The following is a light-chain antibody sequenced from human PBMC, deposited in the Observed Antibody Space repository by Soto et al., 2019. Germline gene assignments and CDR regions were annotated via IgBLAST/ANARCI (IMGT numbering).Light chain of an antibody. CDR3: QQRSTWTPLT. CDR1: QSVSSY. J-gene: IGKJ4*01. V-gene: IGKV3-11*01. CDR2: DAS. Sequence: EIVLTQSPATLSLSPGERATLSCRASQSVSSYLAWYQQKPGQAPRLLIYDASNRATGIPARFSGSGSGTDFTLTISSLEPEDFAVYYCQQRSTWTPLTFGGGTKVEI.